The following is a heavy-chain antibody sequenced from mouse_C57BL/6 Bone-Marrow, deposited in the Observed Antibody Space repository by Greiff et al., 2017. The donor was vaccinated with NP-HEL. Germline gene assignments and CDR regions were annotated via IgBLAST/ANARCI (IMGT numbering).Heavy chain of an antibody. CDR1: GFNIKDDY. J-gene: IGHJ2*01. Sequence: VQLQQSGAELVRPGASVKLSCTASGFNIKDDYMHWVKQRPEQGLEWIGWIDPENGDTENASKFQGKATITADTSSNTAYLQLSSLTSEDTAVYYCTTYDYYDYWGQGTTLTVSS. CDR3: TTYDYYDY. D-gene: IGHD2-3*01. V-gene: IGHV14-4*01. CDR2: IDPENGDT.